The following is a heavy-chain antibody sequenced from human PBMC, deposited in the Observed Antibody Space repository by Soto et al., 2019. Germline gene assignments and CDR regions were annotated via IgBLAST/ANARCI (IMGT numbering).Heavy chain of an antibody. Sequence: SVKVSCKASGGTFSSYAISWVRQAPGQGLEWMGGIIPIFGTANYAQKFQGRVTITADESTSTAYMELSSLRSEDTAVYYCARDIQSYDSSGYSFDYWGQGTLVTVYS. D-gene: IGHD3-22*01. CDR2: IIPIFGTA. J-gene: IGHJ4*02. CDR1: GGTFSSYA. V-gene: IGHV1-69*13. CDR3: ARDIQSYDSSGYSFDY.